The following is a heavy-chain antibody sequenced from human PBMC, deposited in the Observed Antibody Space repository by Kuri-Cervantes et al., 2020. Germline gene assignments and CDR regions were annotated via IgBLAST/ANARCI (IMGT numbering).Heavy chain of an antibody. Sequence: GESLKISCAASGFTFSSYAMHWVRQAPGKVLEWVAVISYDGSNKYYADSVKGRFTISRDNSKNTLYLQMNSLRAEDTAVYYCASIVWELQSLDYWGQGTLVTVSS. CDR1: GFTFSSYA. D-gene: IGHD1-26*01. J-gene: IGHJ4*02. CDR2: ISYDGSNK. V-gene: IGHV3-30-3*01. CDR3: ASIVWELQSLDY.